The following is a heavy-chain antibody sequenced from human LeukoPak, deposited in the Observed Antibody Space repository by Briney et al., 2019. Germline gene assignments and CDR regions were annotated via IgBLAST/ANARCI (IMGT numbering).Heavy chain of an antibody. J-gene: IGHJ4*02. CDR2: INAGNGNT. D-gene: IGHD6-13*01. V-gene: IGHV1-3*01. Sequence: ASVKVSCKASGYTFTSYAMHWVRQAPGQRLEWMGWINAGNGNTKYSQKFQGRVTITRDTSASTAYMELSSLRSEGTAVYYCAVGIAAAGTTYYFDYWGQGTLVTVSS. CDR3: AVGIAAAGTTYYFDY. CDR1: GYTFTSYA.